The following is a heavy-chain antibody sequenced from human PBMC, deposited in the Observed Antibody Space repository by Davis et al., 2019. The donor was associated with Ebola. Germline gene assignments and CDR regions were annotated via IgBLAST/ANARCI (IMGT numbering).Heavy chain of an antibody. CDR3: ARGNDYGDYGGDDAFDI. D-gene: IGHD4-17*01. V-gene: IGHV1-8*01. Sequence: AASVKVSCKASGYTFTSYDINWVRQATGQGLEWMGCMNPNSGNTGYAQKFQGRVTMTGDTSTSTIYMELSSLRFEDTAVYYCARGNDYGDYGGDDAFDIWGQGTVVIVSA. CDR2: MNPNSGNT. J-gene: IGHJ3*02. CDR1: GYTFTSYD.